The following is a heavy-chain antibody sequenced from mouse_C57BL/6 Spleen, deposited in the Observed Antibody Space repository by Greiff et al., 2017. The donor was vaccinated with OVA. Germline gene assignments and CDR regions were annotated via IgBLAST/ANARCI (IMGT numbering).Heavy chain of an antibody. D-gene: IGHD1-1*01. CDR3: ARGVRGSSYYAMDY. CDR1: GYTFTSYG. Sequence: VKLQESGAELARPGASVKLSCKASGYTFTSYGISWVKQRTGQGLEWIGEIYPRSGNTYYNEKFKGKATLTADKSSSTAYMELRSLTSEDSAVYFCARGVRGSSYYAMDYWGQGTSVTVSS. V-gene: IGHV1-81*01. J-gene: IGHJ4*01. CDR2: IYPRSGNT.